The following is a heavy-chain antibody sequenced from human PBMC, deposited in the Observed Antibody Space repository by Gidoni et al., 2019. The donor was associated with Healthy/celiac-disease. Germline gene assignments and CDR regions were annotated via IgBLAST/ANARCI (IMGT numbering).Heavy chain of an antibody. Sequence: EVQLGESGGGLVKPGGSLRLACAASGSTFSSSSMHWVRQAPGKGLEWVSSISRSSSYIYYADSVKGRFTISRDNAKNSLYLQMNSLRAEDTAVYYCARDRGGLVWFGELPYWYFDLWGRGTLVTVSS. D-gene: IGHD3-10*01. J-gene: IGHJ2*01. CDR3: ARDRGGLVWFGELPYWYFDL. V-gene: IGHV3-21*01. CDR1: GSTFSSSS. CDR2: ISRSSSYI.